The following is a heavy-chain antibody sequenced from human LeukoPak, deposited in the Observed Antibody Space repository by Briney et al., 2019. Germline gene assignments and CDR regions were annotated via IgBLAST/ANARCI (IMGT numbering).Heavy chain of an antibody. CDR2: IYYTGNS. CDR3: ARRYTNSWFFDY. V-gene: IGHV4-59*08. J-gene: IGHJ4*02. Sequence: SETLSLTCTVSGGSISSYYWSWIRQPPGKGLEWLGYIYYTGNSNYNPSLESRVTMSLDTSTNQFSLRLSSLTAADTAVYYCARRYTNSWFFDYWGQGALVTVSS. CDR1: GGSISSYY. D-gene: IGHD2-2*02.